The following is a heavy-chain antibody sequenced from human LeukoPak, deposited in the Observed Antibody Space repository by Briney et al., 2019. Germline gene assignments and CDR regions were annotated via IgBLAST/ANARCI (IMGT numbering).Heavy chain of an antibody. CDR3: TTVILYSSGWPFDY. CDR2: IKSKTGGGTT. CDR1: GFTFSNAW. D-gene: IGHD6-19*01. V-gene: IGHV3-15*07. J-gene: IGHJ4*02. Sequence: PGGSLRLSCAASGFTFSNAWMNWVRQAPGKGLEWVGRIKSKTGGGTTDYAAPVKGRFTISRDDSKNTLYLQMNSLKTEDTAVYYCTTVILYSSGWPFDYWGQGTLVTVSS.